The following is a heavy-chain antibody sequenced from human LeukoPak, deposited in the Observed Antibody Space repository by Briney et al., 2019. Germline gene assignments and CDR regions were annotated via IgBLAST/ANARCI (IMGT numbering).Heavy chain of an antibody. CDR2: IYYSGST. J-gene: IGHJ5*02. Sequence: SETLSLTCTVSGGSISSHYWSWIRQPPGKGPEWIGYIYYSGSTNYNPSLKSRVTISVDTSKNQFSLKLSSVTAADTAVYYCARGKWWFDPWGQGTLVTVSS. CDR1: GGSISSHY. D-gene: IGHD2-8*01. V-gene: IGHV4-59*11. CDR3: ARGKWWFDP.